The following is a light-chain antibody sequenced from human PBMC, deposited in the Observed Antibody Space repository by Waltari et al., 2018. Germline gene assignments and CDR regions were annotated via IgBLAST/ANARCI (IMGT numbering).Light chain of an antibody. CDR2: AAS. V-gene: IGKV1-39*01. J-gene: IGKJ2*01. Sequence: IQMTQSLSSLSASVGERVTITCRASQSISSYLNWYQQKPGKAPKLLIYAASSLQSGVPSRFSGSGSGTDFTLTISSLQPEDFATYYCQQSYSTPYTFGQGTKLEIK. CDR3: QQSYSTPYT. CDR1: QSISSY.